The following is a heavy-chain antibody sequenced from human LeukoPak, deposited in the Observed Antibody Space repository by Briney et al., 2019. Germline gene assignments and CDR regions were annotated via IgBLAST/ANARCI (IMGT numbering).Heavy chain of an antibody. CDR3: ARDRVPTGADY. CDR2: INSDGSST. CDR1: GFTFSSYW. Sequence: GGSLRLPCAASGFTFSSYWMHWVRQAPGKGLVRVSRINSDGSSTSYADSVKGRFTISRDNAKNTLYLQMNSLRAEDTAVYYCARDRVPTGADYWGQGTLVTVSS. D-gene: IGHD5-12*01. V-gene: IGHV3-74*01. J-gene: IGHJ4*02.